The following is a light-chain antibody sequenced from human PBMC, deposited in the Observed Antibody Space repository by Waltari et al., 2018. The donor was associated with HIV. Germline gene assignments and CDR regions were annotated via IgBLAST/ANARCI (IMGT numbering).Light chain of an antibody. CDR3: ATWDDSLSGVV. V-gene: IGLV1-47*01. Sequence: QSVLTQPPSASGTPGQRVTISCSGSSSNIGSNSVYWYQQLPGTAPKLLIYRDHLRLSGCPDRFSGSKSGTSASLAISGLRSDDEADYYCATWDDSLSGVVFGGGTKVTVL. J-gene: IGLJ2*01. CDR1: SSNIGSNS. CDR2: RDH.